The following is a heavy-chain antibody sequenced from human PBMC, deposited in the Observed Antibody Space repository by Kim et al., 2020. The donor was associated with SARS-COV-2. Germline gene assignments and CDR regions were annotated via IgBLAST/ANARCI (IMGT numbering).Heavy chain of an antibody. J-gene: IGHJ4*02. CDR3: AGVIRDYYDSSGYYYVGYFDY. CDR2: IYYSGST. D-gene: IGHD3-22*01. V-gene: IGHV4-59*13. Sequence: SETLSLTCTVSGGSISSYYWSWIRQPPGKGLEWIGYIYYSGSTNYNPSLKSRVTISVDTSKNQFSLKLSSVTAADTAVYYCAGVIRDYYDSSGYYYVGYFDYWGQGTLVTVSS. CDR1: GGSISSYY.